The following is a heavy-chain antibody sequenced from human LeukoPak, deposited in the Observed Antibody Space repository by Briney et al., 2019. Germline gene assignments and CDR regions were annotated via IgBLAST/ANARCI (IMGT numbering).Heavy chain of an antibody. CDR2: ISISGTTI. D-gene: IGHD6-13*01. Sequence: GGSLRLSCAASGFTFSDYYMSWIRQAPGKGLEWVSYISISGTTIYYADSVKGRFTISRDNAKNSLYLQMNSLRAEDTAVYYCARDPSIAALGYYFDYWGQGTLVTVSS. J-gene: IGHJ4*02. CDR1: GFTFSDYY. V-gene: IGHV3-11*01. CDR3: ARDPSIAALGYYFDY.